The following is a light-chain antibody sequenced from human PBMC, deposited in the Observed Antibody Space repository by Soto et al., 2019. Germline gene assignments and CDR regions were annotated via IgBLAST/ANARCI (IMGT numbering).Light chain of an antibody. V-gene: IGKV3-20*01. CDR1: QTISSAY. CDR2: GAS. Sequence: VLTQSPGTLALSPGERATLSCRASQTISSAYLSWYQQKPGQAPRLLIYGASNRATDIPDRFSGSGSGTDFTRSISRLEPEDFAVYYCQQYGTSPPATFGQGTRLEIK. CDR3: QQYGTSPPAT. J-gene: IGKJ5*01.